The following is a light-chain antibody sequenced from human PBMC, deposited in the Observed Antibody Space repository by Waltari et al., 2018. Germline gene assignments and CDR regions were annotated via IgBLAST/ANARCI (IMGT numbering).Light chain of an antibody. CDR1: SNDVGGYNS. CDR2: DVS. V-gene: IGLV2-14*01. J-gene: IGLJ2*01. CDR3: SSQSSNDVVL. Sequence: QSALTQPASVSGSPGQSVTIFCAGTSNDVGGYNSVSWYQEHPGQAPRVIIYDVSGRPSVVSDRFSGSKSGNTASLTISGLQAEDEADYYCSSQSSNDVVLFGGGTKLTVL.